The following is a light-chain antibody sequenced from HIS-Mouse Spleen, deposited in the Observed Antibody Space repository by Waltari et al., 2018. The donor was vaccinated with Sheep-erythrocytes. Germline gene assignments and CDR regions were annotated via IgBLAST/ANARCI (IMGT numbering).Light chain of an antibody. Sequence: QSALTQPRSVSGSPGQSVTISCTGPSSDVGGYNYVSWYQQHPGQAPKLMIYDVSKRPSGVPDRFPGSKSGNTASLTISGLQAEDEADYYCCSYAGSYNHVFATGTKVTVL. J-gene: IGLJ1*01. CDR1: SSDVGGYNY. CDR3: CSYAGSYNHV. CDR2: DVS. V-gene: IGLV2-11*01.